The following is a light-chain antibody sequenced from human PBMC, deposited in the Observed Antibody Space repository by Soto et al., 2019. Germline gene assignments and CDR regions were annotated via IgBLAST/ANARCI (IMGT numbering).Light chain of an antibody. CDR1: SSDVGGYNY. V-gene: IGLV2-14*01. CDR3: SSYTSSSPLYV. J-gene: IGLJ1*01. CDR2: DVS. Sequence: QSVLTQPASVSGSPGQSITISCTGTSSDVGGYNYVSWYQQHPGKAPKLMIYDVSNRPSGVSNRFSGSKSGNTASLTISGLQAEDGADYDCSSYTSSSPLYVFGAGTKVTVL.